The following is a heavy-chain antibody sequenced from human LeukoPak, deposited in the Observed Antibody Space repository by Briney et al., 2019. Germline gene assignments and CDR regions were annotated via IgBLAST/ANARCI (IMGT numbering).Heavy chain of an antibody. CDR1: GFNFSSYN. CDR3: ARALASAGRNNWFDP. V-gene: IGHV3-21*01. Sequence: GGSLRLSCAASGFNFSSYNMNWVRQAPGKGLEWASFIRGSSSYIYYADSVKGRFTISRDNAKNSMYLQMNSLGAEDTAVYYCARALASAGRNNWFDPWGQGTLVTVSS. D-gene: IGHD6-13*01. J-gene: IGHJ5*02. CDR2: IRGSSSYI.